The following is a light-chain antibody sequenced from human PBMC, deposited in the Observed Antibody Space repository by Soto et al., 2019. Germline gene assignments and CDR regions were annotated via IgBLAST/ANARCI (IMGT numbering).Light chain of an antibody. CDR3: QQYHSYWT. Sequence: IRVSISAFALSANKRDRVTITVRASQSISTCLAWYQQQPGKAPNLLIYRASSLEYGVPSRFSGSGSGTEFILTISGQQPDDFATYYRQQYHSYWTFGQGTKVDIK. V-gene: IGKV1-5*03. J-gene: IGKJ1*01. CDR1: QSISTC. CDR2: RAS.